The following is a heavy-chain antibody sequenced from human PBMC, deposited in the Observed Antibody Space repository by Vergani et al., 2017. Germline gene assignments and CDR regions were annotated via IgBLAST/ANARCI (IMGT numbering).Heavy chain of an antibody. Sequence: QVQLVQSGAEVKKPGSSVKVSCKASVGTFSSYAISWVRPAPGQGLEWMGGIIPIFGTANYAQKFQGRVTLTADESTSTAYMELSSLRSDDTAVYYCVRSFGVVINWFDPWGQGTLVTVSS. CDR3: VRSFGVVINWFDP. CDR2: IIPIFGTA. D-gene: IGHD3-3*01. V-gene: IGHV1-69*01. J-gene: IGHJ5*02. CDR1: VGTFSSYA.